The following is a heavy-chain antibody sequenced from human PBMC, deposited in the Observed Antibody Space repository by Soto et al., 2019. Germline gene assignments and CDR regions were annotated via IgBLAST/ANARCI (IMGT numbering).Heavy chain of an antibody. CDR2: FYASGYT. J-gene: IGHJ4*02. CDR3: ARGNQVAMSDY. CDR1: GGSISNYY. Sequence: QVQLQASGPGLVKPSETLSLTCAVPGGSISNYYWSWIRQPAGKGLEWIGRFYASGYTNYNPSLKSRVTMSLDISKNQFSLRLSSVTAADTAVYYCARGNQVAMSDYWGQGTLVTVSS. V-gene: IGHV4-4*07.